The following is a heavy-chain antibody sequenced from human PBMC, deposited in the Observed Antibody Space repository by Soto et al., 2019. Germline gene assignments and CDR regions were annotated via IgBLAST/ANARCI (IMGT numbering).Heavy chain of an antibody. CDR3: AREGRGKKAGYNGFVNWFDP. CDR1: GSRFSNYV. CDR2: IIPIFNST. D-gene: IGHD2-8*01. V-gene: IGHV1-69*06. J-gene: IGHJ5*02. Sequence: SVKVSCKVSGSRFSNYVISWVRQAPGHGLEWLGRIIPIFNSTKYAQNFQGRVTITADKSTSTASLELSSLRSDDTAVYYCAREGRGKKAGYNGFVNWFDPWGQGTLVTVSS.